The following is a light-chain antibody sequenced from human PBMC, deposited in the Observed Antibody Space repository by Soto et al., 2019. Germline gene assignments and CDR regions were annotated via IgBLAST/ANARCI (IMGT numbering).Light chain of an antibody. Sequence: QSALTQPASVSGSPGQSFTISCTGTSSDVGSYNLVSWYQQHPGKAPKLMIYEVSKRPSGVSNRVSGSKSGNTASLTISGLQAEDEADYYCCSYAGSSTSSYCFGTGTKLTVL. J-gene: IGLJ1*01. V-gene: IGLV2-23*02. CDR2: EVS. CDR3: CSYAGSSTSSYC. CDR1: SSDVGSYNL.